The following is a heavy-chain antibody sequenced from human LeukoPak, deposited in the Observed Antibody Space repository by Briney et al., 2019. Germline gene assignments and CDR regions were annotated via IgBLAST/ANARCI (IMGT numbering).Heavy chain of an antibody. CDR2: ISGSGGTT. Sequence: PGGSLRLSCAASGFTFSSYAMSWVRQAPGKGLELVSGISGSGGTTYYADSVKGRFTISRDNSKDTLYLQLNSLRAEDTAIYYCAKDLTYYYDSAGYYFDYWGQGTLVTVSS. CDR1: GFTFSSYA. D-gene: IGHD3-22*01. V-gene: IGHV3-23*01. J-gene: IGHJ4*02. CDR3: AKDLTYYYDSAGYYFDY.